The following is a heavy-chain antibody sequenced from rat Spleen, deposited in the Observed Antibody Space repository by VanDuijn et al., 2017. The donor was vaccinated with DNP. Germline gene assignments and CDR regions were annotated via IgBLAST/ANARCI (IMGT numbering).Heavy chain of an antibody. CDR2: ISTDGGRT. V-gene: IGHV5-58*01. CDR3: VKHLDA. Sequence: EVQLVETGGGLVQPGRSLKLSCVASGFTFSSYWVYWIRQAPGKGLECVASISTDGGRTYYPDSVRGRFTISRDNAENTIYLQMNSLRSEDTGTYYCVKHLDAWGPGTSVTVSS. J-gene: IGHJ4*01. CDR1: GFTFSSYW.